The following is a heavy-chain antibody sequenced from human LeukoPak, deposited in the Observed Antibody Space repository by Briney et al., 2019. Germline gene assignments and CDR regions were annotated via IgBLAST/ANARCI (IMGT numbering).Heavy chain of an antibody. J-gene: IGHJ5*02. CDR3: ARRERYYDSSGYYYDWCDP. CDR1: GNSFTSYW. D-gene: IGHD3-22*01. CDR2: IYPGDSAT. V-gene: IGHV5-51*01. Sequence: GASMKISCKGSGNSFTSYWIGWVRQMRGKGLEWRGIIYPGDSATSYSPSFQGQVTISAAKSISTAYLQWSSLKASDTARYYCARRERYYDSSGYYYDWCDPWGQGTLVTVSS.